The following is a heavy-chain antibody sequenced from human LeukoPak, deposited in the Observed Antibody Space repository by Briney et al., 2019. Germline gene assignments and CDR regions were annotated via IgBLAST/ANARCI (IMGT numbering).Heavy chain of an antibody. CDR1: GASLSSYF. V-gene: IGHV4-59*01. Sequence: PSEILSLTCNVSGASLSSYFWSWIRQPPGKGLEWIGYIYYSGSTNYNPSLKSRVTISVDTSKNQFSLKLSSVTAADTAVYYCARTTEAHSWRTRYYDYYMDVWGKGTTVTVSS. D-gene: IGHD6-13*01. J-gene: IGHJ6*03. CDR3: ARTTEAHSWRTRYYDYYMDV. CDR2: IYYSGST.